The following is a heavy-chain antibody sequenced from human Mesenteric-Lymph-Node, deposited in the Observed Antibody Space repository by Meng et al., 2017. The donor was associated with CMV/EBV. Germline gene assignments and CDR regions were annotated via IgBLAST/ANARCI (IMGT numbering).Heavy chain of an antibody. CDR3: ARSSDGYSFDY. J-gene: IGHJ4*02. D-gene: IGHD5-24*01. V-gene: IGHV4-59*01. Sequence: SETLSLTCTVSGGSISSYSWSWIRQPPGKGLEWIGYIYYSGSTNYNPSLKSRVTISIDTSKNQFSLKLSSVTAADTALYYCARSSDGYSFDYWGQGALVTVSS. CDR1: GGSISSYS. CDR2: IYYSGST.